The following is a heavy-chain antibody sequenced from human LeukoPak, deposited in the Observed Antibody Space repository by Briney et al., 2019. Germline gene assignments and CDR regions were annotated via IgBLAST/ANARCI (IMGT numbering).Heavy chain of an antibody. D-gene: IGHD3-3*01. CDR2: IYYSGTT. Sequence: PSETLSLTCTVSGGSISSSSYYWGWIRQPPGKGLEWIGSIYYSGTTYYNPSLKSRVTISVGTSKKHFSLELSSVTAADTAVYYCARHSADFWSGYYTVSVIEYWGQGTLVTVSS. V-gene: IGHV4-39*01. CDR1: GGSISSSSYY. J-gene: IGHJ4*02. CDR3: ARHSADFWSGYYTVSVIEY.